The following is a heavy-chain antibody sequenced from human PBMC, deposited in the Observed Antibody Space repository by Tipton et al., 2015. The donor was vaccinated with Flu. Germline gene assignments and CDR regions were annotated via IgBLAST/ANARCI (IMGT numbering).Heavy chain of an antibody. CDR1: GDSISSDFY. V-gene: IGHV4-38-2*02. CDR3: ARDVFGGSCYPTCGMDV. D-gene: IGHD2-15*01. CDR2: VSRTGST. Sequence: TLSLTCAVSGDSISSDFYWAWIRQFPGKGLEWIGTVSRTGSTIYNPSLKSRVTISIDTSKNQFSLNMRSVTAADMAVYYCARDVFGGSCYPTCGMDVWGQGTTVTVSS. J-gene: IGHJ6*02.